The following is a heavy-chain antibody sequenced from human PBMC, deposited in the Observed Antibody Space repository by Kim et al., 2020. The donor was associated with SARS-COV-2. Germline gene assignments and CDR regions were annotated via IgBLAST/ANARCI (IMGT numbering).Heavy chain of an antibody. CDR1: GGSISSSSYY. J-gene: IGHJ4*02. V-gene: IGHV4-39*01. Sequence: SETLSLTCTVSGGSISSSSYYWGWIRQPPGKGLEWIGSIYYSGSTYYNPSLKSRVTISVDTSKNQFSLKLSSVTAADTAVYYCARIPQSALIVVVGGQLTLVTVSS. CDR3: ARIPQSALIVVV. D-gene: IGHD3-22*01. CDR2: IYYSGST.